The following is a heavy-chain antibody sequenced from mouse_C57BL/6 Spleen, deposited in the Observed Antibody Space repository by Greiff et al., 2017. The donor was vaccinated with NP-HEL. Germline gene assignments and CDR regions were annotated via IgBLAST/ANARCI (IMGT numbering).Heavy chain of an antibody. Sequence: QVQLQQPGAELVKPGASVKMSCKASGYTFTSYWITWVKQRPGQGLEWIGDIYPGSGSTNYNEKFKSKATLTVDTSSSTAYMQLSSLTSEDSAVYYCARDRTRLTGYDMDYWGQGTSVTVSS. V-gene: IGHV1-55*01. J-gene: IGHJ4*01. CDR3: ARDRTRLTGYDMDY. D-gene: IGHD4-1*01. CDR1: GYTFTSYW. CDR2: IYPGSGST.